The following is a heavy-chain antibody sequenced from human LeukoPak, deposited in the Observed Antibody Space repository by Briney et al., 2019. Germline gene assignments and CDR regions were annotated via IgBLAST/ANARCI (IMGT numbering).Heavy chain of an antibody. Sequence: SETLSLTCTVSGGSIRYSSYYWGWIRQPPGKGLEWIGSVYYSGSTYSNPSLKSRVTIFVDTSKNQFSLTLTSVTAADTGVYYCARLNNEFWYWGQGTLVTVSS. CDR1: GGSIRYSSYY. D-gene: IGHD3-3*01. CDR2: VYYSGST. J-gene: IGHJ4*02. CDR3: ARLNNEFWY. V-gene: IGHV4-39*01.